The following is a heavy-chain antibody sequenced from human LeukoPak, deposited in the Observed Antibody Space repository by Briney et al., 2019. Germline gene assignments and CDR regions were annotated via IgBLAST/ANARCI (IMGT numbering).Heavy chain of an antibody. J-gene: IGHJ4*02. Sequence: PETLSLTCTVSGGSFSSSPYSWGWIRQPPGKGLEWIGSVIYSGSTYYNPSLKSRVTVSLDTSKNQFSLKLASVTAADTAVYYCAKTGSSIAARPPDYWGQGTLVTVSS. CDR1: GGSFSSSPYS. CDR2: VIYSGST. D-gene: IGHD6-6*01. CDR3: AKTGSSIAARPPDY. V-gene: IGHV4-39*07.